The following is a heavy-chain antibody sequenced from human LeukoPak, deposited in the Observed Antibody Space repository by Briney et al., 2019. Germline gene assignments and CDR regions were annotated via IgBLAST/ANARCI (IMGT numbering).Heavy chain of an antibody. V-gene: IGHV1-69*04. CDR1: GGTFSSYA. CDR2: IIPILGIA. J-gene: IGHJ4*02. CDR3: ARDPGLIDYGDYVG. Sequence: ASVKVSCKASGGTFSSYAISWVRQAPGQGLEWMGRIIPILGIANYAQKFQGRVTITADKSTSTAYMELSSLRSEDTAVYYCARDPGLIDYGDYVGWGQGTLVTISS. D-gene: IGHD4-17*01.